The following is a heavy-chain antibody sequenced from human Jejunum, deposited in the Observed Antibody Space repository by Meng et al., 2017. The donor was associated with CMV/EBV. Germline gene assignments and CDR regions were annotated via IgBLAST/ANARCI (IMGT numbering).Heavy chain of an antibody. CDR2: ISPTGGTM. J-gene: IGHJ4*02. Sequence: SLRLSCAASGFRFSDYYMGWIRRDAGKGLEWVSYISPTGGTMYYADSVKGRFTISRDNAKNSLYLQMNSLGAEDTAVYYCASYVYWGQGTLVTVSS. V-gene: IGHV3-11*01. CDR1: GFRFSDYY. CDR3: ASYVY. D-gene: IGHD3-16*01.